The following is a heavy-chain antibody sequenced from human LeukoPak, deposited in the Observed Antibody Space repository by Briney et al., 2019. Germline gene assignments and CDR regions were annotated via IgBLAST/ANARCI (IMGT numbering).Heavy chain of an antibody. Sequence: GGSLRLSCAASGFTFSSFWMSWVRQAPGKGLEWVANISPDGSERYYVDSVKGRFTISRDNAKNSLYLQMYSLRAEDTAVYYCARGPPVGYCSSTSCRLYYFDYWGQGTLVTVSS. V-gene: IGHV3-7*01. CDR2: ISPDGSER. J-gene: IGHJ4*02. CDR1: GFTFSSFW. D-gene: IGHD2-2*01. CDR3: ARGPPVGYCSSTSCRLYYFDY.